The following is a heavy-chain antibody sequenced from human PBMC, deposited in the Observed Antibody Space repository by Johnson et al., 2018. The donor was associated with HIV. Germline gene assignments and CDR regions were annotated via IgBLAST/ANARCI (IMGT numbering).Heavy chain of an antibody. D-gene: IGHD4-17*01. CDR1: GFTFSSYG. CDR2: IWYDGTNK. J-gene: IGHJ3*02. CDR3: AREGWYGDYVDAFDI. Sequence: QVQLVESGGGVVQPGRSLRLSCAASGFTFSSYGMHWVRQAPGKGLEWVAVIWYDGTNKYYADSVKGRFTISRDNSKNTLYLQMNSFRVEDTALYYCAREGWYGDYVDAFDIWGQGTMVTVSS. V-gene: IGHV3-33*08.